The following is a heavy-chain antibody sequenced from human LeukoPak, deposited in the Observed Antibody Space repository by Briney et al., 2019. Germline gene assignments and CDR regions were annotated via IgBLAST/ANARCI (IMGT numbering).Heavy chain of an antibody. Sequence: GGSLRLSCAASGFTFSSSAMSWVRQAPGKGLEWVSAISNNGGYTYYADSVQGRFTISRDNSKSTLCLQISSLRADDTAVYYCAKATGYYGDYNNYFDYWGQGTLVTVSS. CDR1: GFTFSSSA. V-gene: IGHV3-23*01. CDR3: AKATGYYGDYNNYFDY. CDR2: ISNNGGYT. D-gene: IGHD4-17*01. J-gene: IGHJ4*02.